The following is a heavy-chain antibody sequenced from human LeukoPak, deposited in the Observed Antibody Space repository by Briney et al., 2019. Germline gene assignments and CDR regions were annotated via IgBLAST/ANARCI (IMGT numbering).Heavy chain of an antibody. CDR2: ISSSSSYI. D-gene: IGHD5-24*01. CDR3: ARGTVEMATISY. Sequence: PGGSLRLSCAASGFTFSSYSMNWVRQAPGKGLEWVSSISSSSSYIYYADSVKGRFTISRDNAKNSLYLQMNSLRAEDTGVYYCARGTVEMATISYWGQGTLVTVSS. CDR1: GFTFSSYS. V-gene: IGHV3-21*01. J-gene: IGHJ4*02.